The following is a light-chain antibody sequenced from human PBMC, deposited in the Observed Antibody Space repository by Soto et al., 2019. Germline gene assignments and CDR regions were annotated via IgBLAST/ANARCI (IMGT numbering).Light chain of an antibody. CDR3: CSYGGIYTAWV. Sequence: QSALTQPRSVSGSPGQSVTISCTGTSSDVGGYNYVSWYQQHPGKAPKLMIYDVSERPSGVPDRFSGSKSGNTASLTISGLQAEDEADYYCCSYGGIYTAWVFGGGTKLTVL. V-gene: IGLV2-11*01. CDR1: SSDVGGYNY. CDR2: DVS. J-gene: IGLJ3*02.